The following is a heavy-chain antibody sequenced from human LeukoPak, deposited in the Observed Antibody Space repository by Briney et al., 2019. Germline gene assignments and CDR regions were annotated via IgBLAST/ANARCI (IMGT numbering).Heavy chain of an antibody. CDR1: GFTFSSYA. J-gene: IGHJ6*03. V-gene: IGHV3-30*01. CDR3: ARDPIAAAGYYYYYYMDV. Sequence: PGRSLRLSCAASGFTFSSYAMHWVRQAPGKGLEWVAVISYDGSNKYYADSVKGRFTISRDNSKNTLYLQMNSLRAEDTVVYYCARDPIAAAGYYYYYYMDVWGKGTTVTVSS. D-gene: IGHD6-13*01. CDR2: ISYDGSNK.